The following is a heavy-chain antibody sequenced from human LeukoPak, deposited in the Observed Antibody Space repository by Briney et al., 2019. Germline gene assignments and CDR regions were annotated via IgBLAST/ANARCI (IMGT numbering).Heavy chain of an antibody. J-gene: IGHJ4*02. CDR1: GGSISSYY. CDR3: AGTTVTLDY. Sequence: PSETLSLTCTVSGGSISSYYWSWIRQPPGKGLEWIGYIYYSGSTNYNPSLKSRVTISVDTSKNQFSLKLSFVTAADTAVYYCAGTTVTLDYWGQGTLVTVSS. V-gene: IGHV4-59*01. CDR2: IYYSGST. D-gene: IGHD4-11*01.